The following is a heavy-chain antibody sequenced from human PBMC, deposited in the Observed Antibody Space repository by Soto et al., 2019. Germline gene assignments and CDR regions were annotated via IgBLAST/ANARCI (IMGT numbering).Heavy chain of an antibody. Sequence: EVQLVESGGGLVQPGGSLRLSCAASGFTFSDYWMHWVRQAPGKGLVWVSLIKSDGSSTSYADSVKGRFTISRDNAKNQLYVQMNSLRAEDTAVYYCVRDGIVGVIDFDYWGQGTLVTVSS. CDR3: VRDGIVGVIDFDY. V-gene: IGHV3-74*01. J-gene: IGHJ4*02. D-gene: IGHD3-22*01. CDR2: IKSDGSST. CDR1: GFTFSDYW.